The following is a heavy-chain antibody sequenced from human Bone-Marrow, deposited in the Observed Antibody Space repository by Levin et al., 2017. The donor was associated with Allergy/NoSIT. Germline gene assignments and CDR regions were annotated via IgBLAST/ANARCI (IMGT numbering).Heavy chain of an antibody. CDR1: GFSLSKNW. CDR3: ARDHTYFSASSGYFYDALDV. Sequence: PGGSLRLSCAASGFSLSKNWMTWVRQAPGKGLEWVANIKQDGSAKNYVDSVKGRFTISRDNAKNSLYLQMNSLRAEDTAVYYCARDHTYFSASSGYFYDALDVWGRGTRVTVSS. J-gene: IGHJ3*01. V-gene: IGHV3-7*03. CDR2: IKQDGSAK. D-gene: IGHD3-22*01.